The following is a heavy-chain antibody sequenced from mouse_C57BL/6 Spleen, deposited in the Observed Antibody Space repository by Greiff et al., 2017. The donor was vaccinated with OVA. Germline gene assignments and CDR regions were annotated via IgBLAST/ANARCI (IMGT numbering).Heavy chain of an antibody. D-gene: IGHD1-1*01. V-gene: IGHV1-22*01. CDR2: INPNNGGT. Sequence: VQLQQSGPELVKPGASVKMSCKASGYTFTDYNMHWVKQSHGKSLEWIGYINPNNGGTSYNQKFKGKATLTVNKSSSTAYMELRSLTSEDSAVYYCAREEVLRGTMDYWGQGTSVTVSS. CDR1: GYTFTDYN. CDR3: AREEVLRGTMDY. J-gene: IGHJ4*01.